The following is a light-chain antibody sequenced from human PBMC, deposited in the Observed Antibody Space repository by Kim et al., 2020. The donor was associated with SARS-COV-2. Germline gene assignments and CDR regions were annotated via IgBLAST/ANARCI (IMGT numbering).Light chain of an antibody. V-gene: IGKV3D-20*02. CDR1: QSVYSNY. Sequence: EIVLTQSPGTLSLSPGERATLSCRASQSVYSNYLAWYLQKPGQAPRLLIYGASSRATGIPDRFSGSGSGTDFTLTINRLQPDDFAVYYCQQRSNWPRGFGPGTKVDIK. J-gene: IGKJ3*01. CDR3: QQRSNWPRG. CDR2: GAS.